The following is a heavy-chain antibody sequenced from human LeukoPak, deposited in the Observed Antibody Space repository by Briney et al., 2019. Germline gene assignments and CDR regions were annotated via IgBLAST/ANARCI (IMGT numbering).Heavy chain of an antibody. J-gene: IGHJ1*01. CDR2: IRYDGSNK. Sequence: GGSLRLSCAASGFTFSSYGMHWVRQAPGKGLEWVAFIRYDGSNKYYADSVKGRFTISRDNSKNTLYLQMNSLRAEDTAVYYCARTSSSWMYYQHWGQGTLVTVSS. D-gene: IGHD6-13*01. CDR3: ARTSSSWMYYQH. CDR1: GFTFSSYG. V-gene: IGHV3-30*02.